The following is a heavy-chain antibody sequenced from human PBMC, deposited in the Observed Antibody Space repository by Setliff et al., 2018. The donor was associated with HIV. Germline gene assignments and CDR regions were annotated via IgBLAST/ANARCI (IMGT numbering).Heavy chain of an antibody. CDR2: VYHSGST. Sequence: SETLSLTCIVSGASSIYYWGWIRQPPGEGLVWIGSVYHSGSTYYNPSLKSRVIMSVDASKNQFSLWLTSVTAADTALYYCARVIGWNDASDCWGQGTVGTVSS. J-gene: IGHJ4*02. CDR3: ARVIGWNDASDC. D-gene: IGHD1-1*01. V-gene: IGHV4-39*07. CDR1: GASSIYY.